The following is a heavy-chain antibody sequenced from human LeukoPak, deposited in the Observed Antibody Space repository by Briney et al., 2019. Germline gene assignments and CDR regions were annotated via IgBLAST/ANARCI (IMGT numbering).Heavy chain of an antibody. Sequence: SETLSLTCAVYGGSFSGYYWSWIRQPPGKGLEWIGEINHSGSTNYNPSLKSRVTISVDTSKNQFSPKLSSVTAADTAVYYCARGRWSATVDYWGQGTLVTVSS. CDR3: ARGRWSATVDY. CDR2: INHSGST. D-gene: IGHD3-3*01. J-gene: IGHJ4*02. V-gene: IGHV4-34*01. CDR1: GGSFSGYY.